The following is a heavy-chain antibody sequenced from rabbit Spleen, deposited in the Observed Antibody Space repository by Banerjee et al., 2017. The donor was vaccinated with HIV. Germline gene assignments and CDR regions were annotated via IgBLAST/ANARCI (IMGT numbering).Heavy chain of an antibody. D-gene: IGHD2-1*01. V-gene: IGHV1S47*01. J-gene: IGHJ4*01. CDR3: ARGSAEMTMVITGFFFNL. CDR1: GFDFSSSYY. CDR2: IYNGDGST. Sequence: QEQLEESGGGLVQPEGSLTLTCKASGFDFSSSYYMCWVRQAPGKGPDWIACIYNGDGSTYCASWVNGRFTISRSTRLNAVTLQMTSLTAADTAAYFCARGSAEMTMVITGFFFNLWDPGTLVTVS.